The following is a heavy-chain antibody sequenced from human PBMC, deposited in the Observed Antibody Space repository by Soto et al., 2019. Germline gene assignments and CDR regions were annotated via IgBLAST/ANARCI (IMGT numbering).Heavy chain of an antibody. Sequence: PGGSLRFSCAASGFTFSSYTMNWVRQAPGTGLEWVSSITSTSNYIYYADSVKGRFTISRDNAKNSLYLQMNSLRAEDTAVYYCARDISEGFYWGQGTLVTVSS. CDR2: ITSTSNYI. CDR1: GFTFSSYT. D-gene: IGHD3-3*02. CDR3: ARDISEGFY. V-gene: IGHV3-21*01. J-gene: IGHJ4*02.